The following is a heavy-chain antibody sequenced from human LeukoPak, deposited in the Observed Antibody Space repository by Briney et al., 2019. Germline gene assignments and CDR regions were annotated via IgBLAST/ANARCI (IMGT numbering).Heavy chain of an antibody. CDR2: ISYDGSNK. Sequence: GGSLRLSCAASGFTFSSYGMHWVRQAPGKGLEWVAVISYDGSNKYYADSVKGRFTISRDNSKNTLYLQMNSLRAEDTAVYYCAKDHPDDYGDYIDYWGQGTLVTVSS. J-gene: IGHJ4*02. CDR1: GFTFSSYG. CDR3: AKDHPDDYGDYIDY. D-gene: IGHD4-17*01. V-gene: IGHV3-30*18.